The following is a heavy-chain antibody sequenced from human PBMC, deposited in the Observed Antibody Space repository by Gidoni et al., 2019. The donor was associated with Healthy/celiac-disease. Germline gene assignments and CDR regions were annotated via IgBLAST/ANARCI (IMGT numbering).Heavy chain of an antibody. CDR3: ARGGRGYCSGGSCYSRPYYYYYGMDV. CDR1: GGSFSGYY. CDR2: INHSGST. V-gene: IGHV4-34*01. Sequence: QVQLQQWGAGLLKPSETLSLTRAVYGGSFSGYYWSWIRQPPGKGLEWIGAINHSGSTNYNPSLKSRVTISVDTSKNQFSLKLSSVTAADTAVYYCARGGRGYCSGGSCYSRPYYYYYGMDVWGQGTTVTVSS. J-gene: IGHJ6*02. D-gene: IGHD2-15*01.